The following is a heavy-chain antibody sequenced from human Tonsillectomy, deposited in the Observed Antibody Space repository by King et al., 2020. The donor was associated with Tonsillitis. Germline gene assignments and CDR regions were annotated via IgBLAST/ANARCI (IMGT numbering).Heavy chain of an antibody. J-gene: IGHJ3*02. CDR1: GFTFSSYS. CDR2: ISSSRTYI. V-gene: IGHV3-21*01. CDR3: ARYRRSGSDAFDI. Sequence: QLVKSGGGLVKPGGSLRLSCAASGFTFSSYSMNWVRQAPGKGLEWVSSISSSRTYIYYADSVKGRFTISRDNATNSLFLQMHSLRAEDTAVYYCARYRRSGSDAFDIWGQGTMVTVSS. D-gene: IGHD7-27*01.